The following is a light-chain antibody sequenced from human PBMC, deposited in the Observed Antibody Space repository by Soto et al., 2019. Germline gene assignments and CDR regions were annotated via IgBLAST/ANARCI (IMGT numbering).Light chain of an antibody. Sequence: ETVMTQSPGTLSLSPGERAILSCRASQSVSSGYLAWYQQKPGQAPRLLIVGASNRATGIPDRFTGSGSGTDFTLTISRLEPEDFAVYYCQQYGIAQNTFGQGTKLEIK. CDR3: QQYGIAQNT. V-gene: IGKV3-20*01. CDR1: QSVSSGY. CDR2: GAS. J-gene: IGKJ2*01.